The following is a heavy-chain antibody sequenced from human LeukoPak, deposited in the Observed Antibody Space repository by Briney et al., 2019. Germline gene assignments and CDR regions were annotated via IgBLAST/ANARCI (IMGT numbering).Heavy chain of an antibody. D-gene: IGHD1-26*01. V-gene: IGHV3-21*01. J-gene: IGHJ4*02. CDR2: ISSSSSYI. CDR3: ARADLIVGASFDY. CDR1: GFPFSFYE. Sequence: GGSLRLSCAVSGFPFSFYEINWVRQAPGKGLEWVSSISSSSSYIYYADSVKGRFTISRDNAKNSLYLQMNSLRAEDTAVYYCARADLIVGASFDYWGQGTLVTVSS.